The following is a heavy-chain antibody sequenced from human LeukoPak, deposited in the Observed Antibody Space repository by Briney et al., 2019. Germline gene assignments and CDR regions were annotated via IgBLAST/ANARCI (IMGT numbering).Heavy chain of an antibody. J-gene: IGHJ4*02. CDR1: GYTFTNYD. Sequence: ASVKVSCKASGYTFTNYDINWVRQAPGQGLEWMGWIDPNSGGTNYAQKFQGRVTMTRDTSISTAYMELSRLRSDDTAVYYCARGSGSYYLGPVYWGQGTLVTVSS. D-gene: IGHD1-26*01. V-gene: IGHV1-2*02. CDR3: ARGSGSYYLGPVY. CDR2: IDPNSGGT.